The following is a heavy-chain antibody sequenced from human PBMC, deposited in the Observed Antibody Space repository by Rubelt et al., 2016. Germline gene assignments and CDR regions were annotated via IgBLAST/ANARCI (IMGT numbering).Heavy chain of an antibody. CDR3: ASGPADYYDSSGQQVGDY. CDR2: TA. V-gene: IGHV1-69*01. D-gene: IGHD3-22*01. J-gene: IGHJ4*02. Sequence: TANYAQKFQGRVTITADESTSTAYMELSSLRSEDTAVYYCASGPADYYDSSGQQVGDYWGQGTLVTVSS.